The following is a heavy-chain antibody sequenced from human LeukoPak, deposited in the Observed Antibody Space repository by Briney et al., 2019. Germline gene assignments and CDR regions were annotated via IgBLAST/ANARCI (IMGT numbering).Heavy chain of an antibody. D-gene: IGHD3-10*01. V-gene: IGHV3-7*01. CDR1: GFTLSSNW. CDR2: IKQDGSAE. Sequence: SGGSLRLSCVASGFTLSSNWMTWVRQAPGKGLEWVANIKQDGSAESYVGSVKGRFTISRDNAKNSLYLQMDSLRVEDTAVYFCATAPEDYYLGLDVWGQGTTVTVSS. CDR3: ATAPEDYYLGLDV. J-gene: IGHJ6*02.